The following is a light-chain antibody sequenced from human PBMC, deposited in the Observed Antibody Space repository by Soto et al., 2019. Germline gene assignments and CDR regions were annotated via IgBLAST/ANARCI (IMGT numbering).Light chain of an antibody. CDR3: QQYISFPKT. V-gene: IGKV1-5*01. J-gene: IGKJ1*01. CDR2: DAS. CDR1: QSVSSW. Sequence: DIRMTQSPPTLPAFVGDTVTITCRASQSVSSWLAWYQQKPGTAPNLLIYDASSLASGVPSRFSGSGPGTKFTLTIRSLQPDDFATYYCQQYISFPKTFGQGTKVEMK.